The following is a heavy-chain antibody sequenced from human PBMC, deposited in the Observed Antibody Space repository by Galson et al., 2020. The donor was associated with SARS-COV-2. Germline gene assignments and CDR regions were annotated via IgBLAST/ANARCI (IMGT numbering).Heavy chain of an antibody. J-gene: IGHJ3*02. D-gene: IGHD3-9*01. CDR2: IWNDGSNK. CDR3: ARDPPNYEILTGYYSGAFDI. CDR1: GFTFSSYG. V-gene: IGHV3-33*01. Sequence: GGSLRLSCAASGFTFSSYGMHWVRQAPGNGLEWVAAIWNDGSNKYYADSVKGRLTISRDNSKNTLYLQMNSLRAEDTAVYYCARDPPNYEILTGYYSGAFDIWGQGTRVTVSS.